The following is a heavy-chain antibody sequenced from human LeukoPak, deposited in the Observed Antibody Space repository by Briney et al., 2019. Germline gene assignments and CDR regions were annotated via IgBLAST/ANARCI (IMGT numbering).Heavy chain of an antibody. J-gene: IGHJ4*02. CDR2: ISGSGGST. CDR3: AKALRKYYGSGSCYSRVYYFDY. V-gene: IGHV3-23*01. D-gene: IGHD3-10*01. CDR1: GFTFSSYA. Sequence: GGSLRLSCAASGFTFSSYAMSWVRQAPGKGLEWVSAISGSGGSTYYADSVKGRFTISRDNSKNTLYLQMNSLRAEDTAVYYCAKALRKYYGSGSCYSRVYYFDYWGQGTLVTVSS.